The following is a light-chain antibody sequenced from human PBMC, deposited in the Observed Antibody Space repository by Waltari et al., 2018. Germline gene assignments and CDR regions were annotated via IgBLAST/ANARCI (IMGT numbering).Light chain of an antibody. V-gene: IGKV4-1*01. Sequence: DIVMTQSPDSLAVSLGERATINCKSSQSVLYSSNNKNYLAWYQQKPGQPPKLLIYWASTRESGVPDLFSGSGSGTDFTLTISSLQAEDVAVYYCQQYYSTLLLTFGGGTKVEIK. CDR2: WAS. J-gene: IGKJ4*01. CDR1: QSVLYSSNNKNY. CDR3: QQYYSTLLLT.